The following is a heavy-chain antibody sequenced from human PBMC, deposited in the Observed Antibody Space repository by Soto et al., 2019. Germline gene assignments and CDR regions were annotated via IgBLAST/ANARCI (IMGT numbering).Heavy chain of an antibody. Sequence: GGSLRLSCAASGFTFSSSAMNWVRQAPGKGLEWVSVISGSDGRTYYADSVKGRFTISRDNSKNTLYMNINSLRAEDTAVYYCAKSLDINWKNWFDPWGQGTLVTVSS. V-gene: IGHV3-23*01. D-gene: IGHD1-1*01. CDR3: AKSLDINWKNWFDP. CDR1: GFTFSSSA. J-gene: IGHJ5*02. CDR2: ISGSDGRT.